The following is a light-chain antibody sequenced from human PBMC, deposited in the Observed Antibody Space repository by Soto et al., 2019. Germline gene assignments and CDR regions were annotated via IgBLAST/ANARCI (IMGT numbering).Light chain of an antibody. CDR3: QQYNSYPYT. CDR2: RAS. J-gene: IGKJ2*01. Sequence: DIQMTQSPSTLSASVGDRVTITCRASQSISSWLAWYQQKPGKAPKLLIYRASTLESGVPSRCSGRGSGTEFTRTISSLQANDFATYYCQQYNSYPYTFGQGNKLEIK. V-gene: IGKV1-5*03. CDR1: QSISSW.